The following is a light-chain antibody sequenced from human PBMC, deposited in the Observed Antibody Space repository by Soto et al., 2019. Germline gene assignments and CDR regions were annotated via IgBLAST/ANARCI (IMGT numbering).Light chain of an antibody. CDR2: GAS. Sequence: EIVLTQSPGTLSLSPGEGATLSCRASQTISSRYLAWYQQKPGQAPRLLIYGASNRAAGIPDRFSGSGSGTDFSLSISSLEPEDFAVYYCQQRSNWLWTFGQGTKVEIK. V-gene: IGKV3D-20*02. CDR1: QTISSRY. CDR3: QQRSNWLWT. J-gene: IGKJ1*01.